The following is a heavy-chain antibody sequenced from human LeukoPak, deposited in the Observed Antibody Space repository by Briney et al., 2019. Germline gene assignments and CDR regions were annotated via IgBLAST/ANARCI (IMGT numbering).Heavy chain of an antibody. D-gene: IGHD3-3*01. CDR1: GFTFITYN. J-gene: IGHJ4*02. V-gene: IGHV3-48*04. CDR2: ISSSGSTI. Sequence: PGGSLRLSCAASGFTFITYNMNWVRQAPGKGLEWASYISSSGSTIYYADSVKGRFTISRDNAKNSLYLQMNSLRAEDTAVYYCASQKIRFLEWLPHFDYWGQGTLVTVSS. CDR3: ASQKIRFLEWLPHFDY.